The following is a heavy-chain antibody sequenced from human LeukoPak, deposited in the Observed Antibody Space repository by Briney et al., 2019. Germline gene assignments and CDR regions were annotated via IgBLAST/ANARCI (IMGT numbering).Heavy chain of an antibody. Sequence: PGGSLRLSCAASGFTFSSYWMHWVRQAPGKGLVWVSHINSDGSSTSYADSVKGRFTISRDNAKNTLYLQMNSLRAEDTAVYYCARENPKGTSVDYWGQGTLVTVSS. CDR1: GFTFSSYW. J-gene: IGHJ4*02. CDR3: ARENPKGTSVDY. CDR2: INSDGSST. V-gene: IGHV3-74*01. D-gene: IGHD3-10*01.